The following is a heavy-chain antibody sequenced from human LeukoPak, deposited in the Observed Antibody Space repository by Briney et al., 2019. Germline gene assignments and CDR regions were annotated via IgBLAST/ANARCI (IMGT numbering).Heavy chain of an antibody. V-gene: IGHV3-23*01. CDR2: ITVCVGST. CDR3: AKANYCDSSGYYENLDY. D-gene: IGHD3-22*01. Sequence: PRGSLRLSCAASGFTFSSYAMTWGRQAPHHGLEWVSSITVCVGSTYYAHSVKWRFTISRDNSKNTLSLQMNSVSAEDTAVYYCAKANYCDSSGYYENLDYWGQGTLVTVSS. CDR1: GFTFSSYA. J-gene: IGHJ4*02.